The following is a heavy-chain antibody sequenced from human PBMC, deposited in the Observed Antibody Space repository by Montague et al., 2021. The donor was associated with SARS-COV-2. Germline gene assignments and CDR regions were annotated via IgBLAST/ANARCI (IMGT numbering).Heavy chain of an antibody. Sequence: SETLSLTCSVSSGSIISSGYYWGWIHQPPGKELEWIGNIYYSGTTYYXPSLQSRGTISVDTSKNHLSLRLSSVTAADTAVYFCARGMIRGVTTPFDYWGQGSQVTVSS. V-gene: IGHV4-39*02. D-gene: IGHD3-10*01. CDR2: IYYSGTT. CDR3: ARGMIRGVTTPFDY. J-gene: IGHJ4*02. CDR1: SGSIISSGYY.